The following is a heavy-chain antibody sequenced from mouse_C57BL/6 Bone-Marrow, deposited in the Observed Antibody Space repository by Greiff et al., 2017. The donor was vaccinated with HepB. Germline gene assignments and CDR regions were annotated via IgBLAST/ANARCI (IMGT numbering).Heavy chain of an antibody. J-gene: IGHJ2*01. CDR3: AISPLITTVVATENYFDY. CDR1: GYTFTSYW. V-gene: IGHV1-74*01. D-gene: IGHD1-1*01. CDR2: IHPSDSDT. Sequence: VQLQQPGAELVKPGASVKVSCKASGYTFTSYWMHWVKQRPGQGLEWIGRIHPSDSDTNYNQKFKGKATLTVDKSSSTAYMQLSSLTSEDSAVYYCAISPLITTVVATENYFDYWGQGTTLTVSS.